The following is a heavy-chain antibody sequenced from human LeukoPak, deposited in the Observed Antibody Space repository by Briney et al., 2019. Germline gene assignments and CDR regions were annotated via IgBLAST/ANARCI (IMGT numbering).Heavy chain of an antibody. CDR2: ISYDGSNK. CDR1: GFAFSSYS. CDR3: AKELRGYSYGLRTNWFDP. Sequence: PGGSLRLSCAASGFAFSSYSMRSVRQAPGKGLEWVAVISYDGSNKYYADSVKGRFTISKANPKNTLYLQMNSLRAEDTAVYYCAKELRGYSYGLRTNWFDPWGQGTLVTASS. V-gene: IGHV3-30*18. D-gene: IGHD5-18*01. J-gene: IGHJ5*02.